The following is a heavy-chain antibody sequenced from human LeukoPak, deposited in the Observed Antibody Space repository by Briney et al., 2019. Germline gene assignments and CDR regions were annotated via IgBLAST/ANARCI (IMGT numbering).Heavy chain of an antibody. CDR2: IYYHENT. J-gene: IGHJ4*02. D-gene: IGHD1-1*01. CDR1: GGSFSGYY. V-gene: IGHV4-34*01. Sequence: PSETLSPTCAVYGGSFSGYYWGWIRPAPGKGLEWIGSIYYHENTYYNSSLKSRITISVDTSKNQFSLKLNSVTAADAAVYFCARRAYRAAYWKHFDYWGQGTLVTVSS. CDR3: ARRAYRAAYWKHFDY.